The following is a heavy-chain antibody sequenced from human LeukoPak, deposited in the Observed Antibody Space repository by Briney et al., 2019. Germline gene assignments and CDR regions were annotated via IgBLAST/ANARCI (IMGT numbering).Heavy chain of an antibody. CDR2: VSSDGGST. V-gene: IGHV3-64*01. J-gene: IGHJ4*02. CDR3: AGRKQLVRGGLDY. D-gene: IGHD6-13*01. CDR1: GFTLSSYA. Sequence: GGSLRLFCAASGFTLSSYALHWVRQAPGKGLEYLSAVSSDGGSTNYANAVKGRFTISRDNSKNTLYLQMGSLRAEDMAVYYCAGRKQLVRGGLDYWGQGTLVTVSS.